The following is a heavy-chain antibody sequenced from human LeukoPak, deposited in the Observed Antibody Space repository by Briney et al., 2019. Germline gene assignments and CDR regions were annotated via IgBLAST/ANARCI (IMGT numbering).Heavy chain of an antibody. Sequence: ASVKVSCKASGYTFTGYYMHWVRQAPGKGLEWMGGFDLEDAETIYAQKFQGRITMTEDTSTDTAYMELSSLRSEDTAVYYCATEKHVDIVATGEAFDIWGQGTMVTVSS. J-gene: IGHJ3*02. CDR1: GYTFTGYY. D-gene: IGHD5-12*01. V-gene: IGHV1-24*01. CDR2: FDLEDAET. CDR3: ATEKHVDIVATGEAFDI.